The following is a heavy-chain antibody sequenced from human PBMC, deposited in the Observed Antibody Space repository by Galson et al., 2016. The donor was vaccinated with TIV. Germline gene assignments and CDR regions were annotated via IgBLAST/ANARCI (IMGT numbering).Heavy chain of an antibody. D-gene: IGHD2-21*01. CDR1: GYTFAIYA. Sequence: SGYTFAIYATHWVRQAPGQRLEWLGWFNAGNGNTEYSQKFQGRVTITWDTSASTAYMELSSLRFEDTAVYYCARPPYCGGDCYKYDHWGQGTRVTVYS. CDR2: FNAGNGNT. CDR3: ARPPYCGGDCYKYDH. J-gene: IGHJ4*02. V-gene: IGHV1-3*01.